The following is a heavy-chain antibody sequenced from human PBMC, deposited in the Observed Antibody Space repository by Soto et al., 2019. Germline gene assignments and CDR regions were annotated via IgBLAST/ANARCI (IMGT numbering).Heavy chain of an antibody. D-gene: IGHD1-26*01. CDR3: ITIIPKRKWELGP. Sequence: GGSLRLSCAASGFTFSNAWMSWVRQAPGKGLEWVGRIKSKSNGGTTDYAGPVKGRFTISRDDSKKTLYVQMNGLKTEDTAVYYCITIIPKRKWELGPWGQGPLVTVSS. CDR1: GFTFSNAW. V-gene: IGHV3-15*05. CDR2: IKSKSNGGTT. J-gene: IGHJ5*02.